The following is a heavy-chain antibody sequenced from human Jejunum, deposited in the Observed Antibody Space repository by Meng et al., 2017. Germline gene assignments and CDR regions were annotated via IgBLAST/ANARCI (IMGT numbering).Heavy chain of an antibody. J-gene: IGHJ4*02. D-gene: IGHD6-13*01. V-gene: IGHV3-30*04. CDR1: GFTFSSYA. CDR3: ARGMGSGSWCFDY. Sequence: GESLKISCAASGFTFSSYAMHWVRQAPGKGLVWVALISHDGSDIHYADSVKGRFTISRDNSKNKLYLEINSLGAEDTAVYYCARGMGSGSWCFDYWGQGALVTASS. CDR2: ISHDGSDI.